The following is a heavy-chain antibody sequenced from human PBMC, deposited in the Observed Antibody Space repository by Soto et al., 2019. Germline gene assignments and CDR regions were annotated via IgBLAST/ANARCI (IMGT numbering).Heavy chain of an antibody. Sequence: QLQESGPGLVNPSQTLSLTCTVSGDSITSGDNYWSWIRQPPGKGLERIGYIYYRGRSYYTPSLQSRVTMSVDTSKNQFSLTMTSVTAADTAVYYCARGGGFDSWGRGTLVTVSS. J-gene: IGHJ4*02. CDR3: ARGGGFDS. D-gene: IGHD3-16*01. V-gene: IGHV4-30-4*01. CDR2: IYYRGRS. CDR1: GDSITSGDNY.